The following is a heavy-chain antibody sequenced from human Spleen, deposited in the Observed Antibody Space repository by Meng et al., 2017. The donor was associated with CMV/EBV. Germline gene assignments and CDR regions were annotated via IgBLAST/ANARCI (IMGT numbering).Heavy chain of an antibody. D-gene: IGHD3-3*01. Sequence: GSGPGLVKPSQTLSLTCTVSGGSISMCNYYWSWIRQPPGKGLEWIGYIYYSGSTYYNPSLKSRVTISVDTSKNQFSLKLSSVTAADTAVYYCASTYYDFWSGYYPRYYFDYWGQGTLVTVSS. CDR1: GGSISMCNYY. V-gene: IGHV4-30-4*08. CDR3: ASTYYDFWSGYYPRYYFDY. J-gene: IGHJ4*02. CDR2: IYYSGST.